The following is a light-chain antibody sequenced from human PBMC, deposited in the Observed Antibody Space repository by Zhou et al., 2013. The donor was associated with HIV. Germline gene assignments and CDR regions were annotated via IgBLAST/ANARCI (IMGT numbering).Light chain of an antibody. CDR3: QQYRSYLT. V-gene: IGKV1-5*03. CDR2: KAS. CDR1: QSISSS. Sequence: DIQMTQSPSTLSASVGDRVTITCRASQSISSSLAWYQQKAGEAPKLLIYKASSLESGVPSRFSGSGSGTEFTLTIISLQPDDFATYYCQQYRSYLTFGQGTKVEIK. J-gene: IGKJ1*01.